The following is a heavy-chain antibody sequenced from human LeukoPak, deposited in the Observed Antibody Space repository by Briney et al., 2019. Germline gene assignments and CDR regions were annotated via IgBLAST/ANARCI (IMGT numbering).Heavy chain of an antibody. V-gene: IGHV3-7*01. CDR3: ATSIATTPYYFEF. Sequence: GGSLRVSCVASRFTLINYLMSWVRPAPGRGLEWVGTIKEDASEKYYVYSVKGRFTISRDNDKKTVSLQMYDLRAEDTSLYFCATSIATTPYYFEFWGQGTPVTASS. CDR2: IKEDASEK. CDR1: RFTLINYL. D-gene: IGHD1-26*01. J-gene: IGHJ4*02.